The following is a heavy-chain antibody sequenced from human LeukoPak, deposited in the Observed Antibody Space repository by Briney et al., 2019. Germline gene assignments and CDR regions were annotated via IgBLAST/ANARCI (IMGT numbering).Heavy chain of an antibody. CDR1: GYTFTGYY. V-gene: IGHV1-2*02. D-gene: IGHD3-3*01. J-gene: IGHJ3*02. CDR2: INPNSGGT. Sequence: GASVKVSCKASGYTFTGYYMHWVRQAPGQGLEWMGWINPNSGGTNYAQKFQGRVTMTRDTSISTAYMELSRLRSDDTAVYYCARGYDFWSGYLSDAFDIGGQGTMVTVSS. CDR3: ARGYDFWSGYLSDAFDI.